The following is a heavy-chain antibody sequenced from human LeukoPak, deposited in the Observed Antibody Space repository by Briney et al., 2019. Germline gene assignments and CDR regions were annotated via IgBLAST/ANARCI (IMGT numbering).Heavy chain of an antibody. V-gene: IGHV3-66*01. CDR3: AREQVVVGRGYYGMDV. CDR1: GFTVSSNY. Sequence: GGSLRLSCAASGFTVSSNYMNWVRQAPGKGLEWVSVMYSGGSTFYGDSVKGRFTISKDNSMNTLYLQMNSLRVDDTAVYYCAREQVVVGRGYYGMDVWGQGTTVTVSS. CDR2: MYSGGST. D-gene: IGHD2-2*01. J-gene: IGHJ6*02.